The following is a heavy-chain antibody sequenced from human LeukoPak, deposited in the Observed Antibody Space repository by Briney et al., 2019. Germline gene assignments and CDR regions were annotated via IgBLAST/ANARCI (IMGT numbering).Heavy chain of an antibody. J-gene: IGHJ2*01. CDR2: IFYSGDT. Sequence: SDTLSLTCAVSGYSISSRNWWGWIRQPPGKGLEWIGHIFYSGDTYYSPSLKSRVTMSIDTSQNQFSLKLTSVTAVDTAAYFCARYGGDSDWYFDLWGRGTLVTVSS. D-gene: IGHD4-23*01. CDR3: ARYGGDSDWYFDL. CDR1: GYSISSRNW. V-gene: IGHV4-28*01.